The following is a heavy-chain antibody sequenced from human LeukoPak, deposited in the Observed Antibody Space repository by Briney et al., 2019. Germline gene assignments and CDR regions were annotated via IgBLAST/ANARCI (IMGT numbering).Heavy chain of an antibody. CDR3: AKEAYYYDSSGYVHDAFDI. D-gene: IGHD3-22*01. CDR2: ISSRSSYI. CDR1: GFTFSSYS. Sequence: GGSLRLSCAASGFTFSSYSMNWVRQAPGKGLEWVSSISSRSSYIYHADSVKGRFTISRDNAKNSLYLQMNSLRAEDTAVYYCAKEAYYYDSSGYVHDAFDIWGQGPVVTSLQ. V-gene: IGHV3-21*01. J-gene: IGHJ3*02.